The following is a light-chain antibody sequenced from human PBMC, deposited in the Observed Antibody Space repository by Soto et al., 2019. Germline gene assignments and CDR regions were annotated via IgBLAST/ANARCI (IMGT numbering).Light chain of an antibody. V-gene: IGKV1-5*01. CDR2: DAS. CDR1: QSISSW. J-gene: IGKJ1*01. CDR3: QQYNSYLRT. Sequence: DIHMTQSPSTLSASVLYRVTITCRASQSISSWLAWYQQKPGKAPKLLIFDASILESGVPSRFSGSGSGTQFTLTISSLQPDDFATYYCQQYNSYLRTFGQGTKVDI.